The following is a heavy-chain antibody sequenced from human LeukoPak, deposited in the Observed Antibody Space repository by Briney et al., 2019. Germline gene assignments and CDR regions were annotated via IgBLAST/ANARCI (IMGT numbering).Heavy chain of an antibody. CDR3: AREPRDGYNLFDY. D-gene: IGHD5-24*01. CDR1: GGSISSYY. J-gene: IGHJ4*02. V-gene: IGHV4-59*01. CDR2: IYYSGST. Sequence: SETLSLTCTVSGGSISSYYWSWIRQPPGKGLEWIGYIYYSGSTNYNPSLKSRVTISVDTSKNQFSLKLNSVTAADTAVYYCAREPRDGYNLFDYWGQGTLVTVSS.